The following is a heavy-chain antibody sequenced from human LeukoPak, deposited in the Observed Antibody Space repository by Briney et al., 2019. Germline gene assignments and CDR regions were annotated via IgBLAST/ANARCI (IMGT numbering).Heavy chain of an antibody. CDR2: IYTSGST. J-gene: IGHJ3*02. CDR1: DDSISSYY. Sequence: SETLSLTCTVSDDSISSYYWSWIRQPAGKGLEWIGLIYTSGSTYYNPSLKSRVTMSLDTSKNQFSLILSSVTAADTAVYYCARQIYINLDAFDIWGQGTMITVSS. CDR3: ARQIYINLDAFDI. D-gene: IGHD1-14*01. V-gene: IGHV4-4*07.